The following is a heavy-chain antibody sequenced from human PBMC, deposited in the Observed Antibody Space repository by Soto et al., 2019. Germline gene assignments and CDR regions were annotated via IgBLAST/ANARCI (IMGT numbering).Heavy chain of an antibody. V-gene: IGHV3-23*01. CDR3: AKDLGVVPSFDY. CDR1: GFTFSSYA. J-gene: IGHJ4*02. CDR2: ISGSGGST. D-gene: IGHD3-3*01. Sequence: GGSLRLSCAASGFTFSSYAMSWVRQAPGKGLEWVSAISGSGGSTYYADSVKDRFTISRDNSKNTLYLQMNSLRAEDTAVYYCAKDLGVVPSFDYWGQGTLVTVSS.